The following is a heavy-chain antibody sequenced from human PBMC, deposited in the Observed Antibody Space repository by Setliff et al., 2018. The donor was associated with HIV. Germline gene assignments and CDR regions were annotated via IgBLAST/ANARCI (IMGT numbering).Heavy chain of an antibody. D-gene: IGHD6-19*01. V-gene: IGHV4-39*07. J-gene: IGHJ3*02. CDR2: IFYSGSI. CDR1: GGSIRSSSYY. CDR3: ATGQWLRGAFDI. Sequence: SVTLSLTCTVSGGSIRSSSYYWGWVRQPPGKGLEWIGNIFYSGSIYYNPSLKSRVTISVDTSKNQFSLKLSSVTAADTAVYYCATGQWLRGAFDIWGQGTMVTVSS.